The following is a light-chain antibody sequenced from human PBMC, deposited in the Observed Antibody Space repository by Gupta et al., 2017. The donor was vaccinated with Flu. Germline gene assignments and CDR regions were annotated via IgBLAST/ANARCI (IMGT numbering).Light chain of an antibody. CDR1: NIAGKS. J-gene: IGLJ3*02. V-gene: IGLV3-21*02. CDR3: QVWDIDSDHWV. CDR2: DDY. Sequence: SYVLTQPPSVSVAPGQPASFLCEGGNIAGKSVHWYHQKPGQAPVLVVYDDYKRPSGIPERFSGSNSDNTATLTIARVEVGDEADYYCQVWDIDSDHWVFGGGTKLTVL.